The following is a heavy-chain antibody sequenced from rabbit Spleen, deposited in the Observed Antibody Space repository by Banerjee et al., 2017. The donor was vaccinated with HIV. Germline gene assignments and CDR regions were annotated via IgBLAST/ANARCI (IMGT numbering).Heavy chain of an antibody. V-gene: IGHV1S45*01. D-gene: IGHD8-1*01. CDR1: GFPFSNKAV. CDR3: ARDTGSSFSSYGMDL. Sequence: QEQLEESGGDLVKPGASLTLTCTASGFPFSNKAVMCWVRQAPGKGLEWIACIDSGSSGFTYFATWAKGRFIMSRTSSTTVFLQMTSLTAADTATYLCARDTGSSFSSYGMDLWGPGTLVTVS. CDR2: IDSGSSGFT. J-gene: IGHJ6*01.